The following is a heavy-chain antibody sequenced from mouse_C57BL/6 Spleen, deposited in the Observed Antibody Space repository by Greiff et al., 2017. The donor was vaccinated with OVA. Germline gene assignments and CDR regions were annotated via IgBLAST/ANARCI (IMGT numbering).Heavy chain of an antibody. J-gene: IGHJ2*01. CDR2: ISSGGDYI. V-gene: IGHV5-9-1*02. CDR3: TRLYYDYAHDY. CDR1: GFTFSSYA. Sequence: EVQVVESGEGLVKPGGSLKLSCAASGFTFSSYAMSWVRQTPEKRLEWVAYISSGGDYIYYADTVKGRFTISRDNARNTLYLQMSSLKSEDTAMYYCTRLYYDYAHDYWGQGTTLTVSS. D-gene: IGHD2-4*01.